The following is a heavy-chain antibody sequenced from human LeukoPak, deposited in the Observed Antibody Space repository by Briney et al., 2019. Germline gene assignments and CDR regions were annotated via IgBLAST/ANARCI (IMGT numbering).Heavy chain of an antibody. CDR1: GGSISSHY. D-gene: IGHD1-1*01. J-gene: IGHJ4*02. CDR3: ARFINWNDDWRFDY. Sequence: SETLSLTCTVSGGSISSHYWSWIRQPPGKGLEWIGYIYYSGSTSYNPSLKSRGTISVDTSKNQFSLKLTSVTAADTAVYYCARFINWNDDWRFDYWGQGTLVTVSS. V-gene: IGHV4-59*11. CDR2: IYYSGST.